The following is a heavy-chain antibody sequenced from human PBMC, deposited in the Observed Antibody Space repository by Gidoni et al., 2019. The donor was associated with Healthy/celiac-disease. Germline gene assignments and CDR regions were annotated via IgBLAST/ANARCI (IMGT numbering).Heavy chain of an antibody. V-gene: IGHV4-61*02. CDR2: IYPSGST. CDR1: GGSISSGSYY. D-gene: IGHD2-2*01. J-gene: IGHJ6*02. Sequence: QVQLQESGPGLVKPSQTLSLTCTVPGGSISSGSYYWSWIRQPAGKGLEWIARIYPSGSTNYNPSLKSRVTISVDTSKNQFPLKLSSVTAAVTAVYYCARESDGCISTSCHHESYGMDVWGQGTTVTVSS. CDR3: ARESDGCISTSCHHESYGMDV.